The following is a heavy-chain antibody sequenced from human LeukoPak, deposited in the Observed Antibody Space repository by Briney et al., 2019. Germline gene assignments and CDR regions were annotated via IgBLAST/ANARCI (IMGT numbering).Heavy chain of an antibody. CDR1: GGSISSYY. J-gene: IGHJ3*02. Sequence: SETLSLTCTVSGGSISSYYWGWIRQPPGKGLEWIGSIYYSGSTYYNPSLKSRVTTSVDTSKNQFSLKLSSVTAADTAVYYCARASPYYYGSGSQLFDIWGQGTMVTVSS. CDR3: ARASPYYYGSGSQLFDI. V-gene: IGHV4-39*01. CDR2: IYYSGST. D-gene: IGHD3-10*01.